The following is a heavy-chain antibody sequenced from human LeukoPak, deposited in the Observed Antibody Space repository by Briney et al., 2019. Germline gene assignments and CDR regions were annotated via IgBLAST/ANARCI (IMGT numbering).Heavy chain of an antibody. CDR1: GYTFTSYG. J-gene: IGHJ3*02. D-gene: IGHD3-22*01. CDR3: AREGDTYYYDSSDGAFDI. Sequence: GASVKVSCKASGYTFTSYGISWVRQAPGQRLEWMECISAYNGNTNYAQKLEGRVTMTTDTSTRTAYMELRSLRSDDTAVYYCAREGDTYYYDSSDGAFDIWGQGTMVTVSS. CDR2: ISAYNGNT. V-gene: IGHV1-18*01.